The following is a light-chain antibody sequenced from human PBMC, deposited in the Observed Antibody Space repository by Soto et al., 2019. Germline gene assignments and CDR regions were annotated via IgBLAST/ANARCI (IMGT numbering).Light chain of an antibody. V-gene: IGLV1-47*02. CDR3: AAWDNSFSGSLV. J-gene: IGLJ1*01. Sequence: QSVVTQPPSASGTPGQRVTISCSGSSRNIGGNYVYWYQHLPGTAPRLLIYNNNQRPSGVPDRFSGSKSGPSASLAINGLRSEDEADYYCAAWDNSFSGSLVFGTGTKLTVL. CDR1: SRNIGGNY. CDR2: NNN.